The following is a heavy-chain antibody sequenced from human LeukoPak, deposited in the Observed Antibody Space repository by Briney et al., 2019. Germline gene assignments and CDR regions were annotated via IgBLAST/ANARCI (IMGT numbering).Heavy chain of an antibody. V-gene: IGHV1-2*02. CDR1: GYTFTGYY. D-gene: IGHD6-13*01. Sequence: ASVKVSFKASGYTFTGYYMHWVRQAPGQGLEWMGWINPNSGGTNYAQKFQGRVTMTRDTSISTAYMELSRLRSDDTAVYYCARGPPIIAAAGIDPDYCYYYMDVWGKGTTVTVSS. J-gene: IGHJ6*03. CDR3: ARGPPIIAAAGIDPDYCYYYMDV. CDR2: INPNSGGT.